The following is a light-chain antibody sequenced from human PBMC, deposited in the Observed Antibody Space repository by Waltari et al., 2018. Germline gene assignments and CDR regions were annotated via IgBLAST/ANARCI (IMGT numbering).Light chain of an antibody. CDR2: KAS. J-gene: IGKJ2*01. Sequence: DIQMTQSPSTLSASVGDRVTITCRASQSSSSWLAWYQQKPGKAPKLLIYKASSLESGVPSRFSGSGSGTEFTLTISSLHPDDFATYYCQQYNSYPYTFGQGTKLEIK. CDR1: QSSSSW. V-gene: IGKV1-5*03. CDR3: QQYNSYPYT.